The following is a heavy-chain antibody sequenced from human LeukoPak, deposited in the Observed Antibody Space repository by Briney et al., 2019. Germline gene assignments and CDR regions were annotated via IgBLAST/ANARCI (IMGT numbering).Heavy chain of an antibody. J-gene: IGHJ4*02. Sequence: GGSLRLSCAASGFTFSSYAMSWVRQAPGKGLEWVSAISGSGGSTYYADSVKGRSTISRDNSKNTLYLQMNSLRAEDTAVYYCANGGPYCSSTSCYVYWGQGTLVTVSS. CDR3: ANGGPYCSSTSCYVY. CDR1: GFTFSSYA. V-gene: IGHV3-23*01. D-gene: IGHD2-2*01. CDR2: ISGSGGST.